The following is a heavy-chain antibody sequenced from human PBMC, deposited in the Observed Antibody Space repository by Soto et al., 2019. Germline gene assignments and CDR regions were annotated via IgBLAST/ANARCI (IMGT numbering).Heavy chain of an antibody. J-gene: IGHJ4*02. CDR1: GITFSNTA. V-gene: IGHV3-23*01. Sequence: PGGSLRLSCAASGITFSNTAMSWVRQAPGRGLEWVSGITATNTYYADSVKGRFTISRDISKNTLYLQMNSLRAEDTAVYYCAKNLGTIIGTPGLLYYFDYWGQGTLVTVSS. D-gene: IGHD1-7*01. CDR2: ITATNT. CDR3: AKNLGTIIGTPGLLYYFDY.